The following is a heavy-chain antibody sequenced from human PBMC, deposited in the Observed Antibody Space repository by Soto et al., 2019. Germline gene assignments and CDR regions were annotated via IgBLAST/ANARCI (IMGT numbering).Heavy chain of an antibody. J-gene: IGHJ4*02. D-gene: IGHD6-13*01. CDR2: ISGSGGDT. Sequence: GGSLRLSCAASGFTFNNYGMSWVRLAPGQGLEWVSGISGSGGDTYYADSVKGRLTITRDNAKNSLYLQMKSLRAEDTAVYYCARGALAAHGEYWGQGT. V-gene: IGHV3-23*01. CDR1: GFTFNNYG. CDR3: ARGALAAHGEY.